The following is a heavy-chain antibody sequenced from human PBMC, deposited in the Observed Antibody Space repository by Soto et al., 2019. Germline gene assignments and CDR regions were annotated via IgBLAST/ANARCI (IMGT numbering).Heavy chain of an antibody. CDR2: VGWNGGDI. D-gene: IGHD2-2*01. Sequence: GGSQRLSCAASGFTLDDYTMHWVRQAPGKGLEWVAGVGWNGGDIVYADSVKGRFTVSRDNTKNSLYLEMNSLRTEDTAIYYCAKDRAVVVPVSTSYFHYYGLDVWGQGTTVTVSS. CDR1: GFTLDDYT. J-gene: IGHJ6*02. V-gene: IGHV3-9*01. CDR3: AKDRAVVVPVSTSYFHYYGLDV.